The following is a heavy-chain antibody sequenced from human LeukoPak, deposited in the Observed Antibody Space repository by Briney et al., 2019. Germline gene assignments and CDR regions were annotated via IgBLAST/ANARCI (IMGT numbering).Heavy chain of an antibody. D-gene: IGHD6-6*01. Sequence: PGGSLRLSCAASGFTFSSYWMSWVRQAPGKGLEWVANIKQDGSEKYYVDSVKGRFTISSDNAKNSLYLQMNSLRAEDTAVYYCARELIAARFDYWGQGTLVTVSS. CDR1: GFTFSSYW. CDR2: IKQDGSEK. V-gene: IGHV3-7*01. J-gene: IGHJ4*02. CDR3: ARELIAARFDY.